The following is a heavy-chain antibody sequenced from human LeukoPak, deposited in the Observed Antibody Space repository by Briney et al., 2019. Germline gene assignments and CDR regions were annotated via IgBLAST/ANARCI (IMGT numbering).Heavy chain of an antibody. CDR1: GYTFTGYY. CDR3: ARGGFGIAAAGADY. Sequence: ASVKVSCKASGYTFTGYYMHWVRQAPGQGLEWMGWINPNSGGTNYAQKFQGWVTMTRDTFISTAYMELSRLRSDDTAVYYCARGGFGIAAAGADYWGQGTLVTVSS. D-gene: IGHD6-13*01. V-gene: IGHV1-2*04. CDR2: INPNSGGT. J-gene: IGHJ4*02.